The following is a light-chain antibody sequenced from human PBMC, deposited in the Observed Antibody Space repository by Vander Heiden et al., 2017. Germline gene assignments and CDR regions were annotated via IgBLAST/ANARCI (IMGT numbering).Light chain of an antibody. CDR2: EVT. J-gene: IGLJ1*01. CDR3: SSYGGRNNYV. V-gene: IGLV2-8*01. Sequence: QSALPQPPSASGSPGQSVTISCTGTNTDVGGYNYVSWYQQSPGKAPKLIICEVTKPPSEVPDRFSASKSGNTASLTVSGLQAEDEADYYCSSYGGRNNYVFGSGTKITVL. CDR1: NTDVGGYNY.